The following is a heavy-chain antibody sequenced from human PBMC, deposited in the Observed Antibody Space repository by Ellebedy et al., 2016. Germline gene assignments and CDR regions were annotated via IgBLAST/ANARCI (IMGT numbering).Heavy chain of an antibody. D-gene: IGHD1-1*01. V-gene: IGHV4-59*01. Sequence: ESLKISCTVSGGSIRSYFWSWIRQSPERRLEWIGYIYYSGSTNYNPSLKNRVTMSVDLSRNQFSLNLRSVTTADTAVYYCARADIQLFDYWGQGAPVTVSS. J-gene: IGHJ4*02. CDR3: ARADIQLFDY. CDR1: GGSIRSYF. CDR2: IYYSGST.